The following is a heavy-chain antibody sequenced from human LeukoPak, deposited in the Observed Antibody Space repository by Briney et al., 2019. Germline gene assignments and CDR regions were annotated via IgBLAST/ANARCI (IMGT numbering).Heavy chain of an antibody. J-gene: IGHJ4*02. V-gene: IGHV4-34*01. CDR3: ARVGFGESFDY. CDR2: INHSGST. D-gene: IGHD3-10*01. CDR1: GGSFSGYY. Sequence: SETLSLTCAVYGGSFSGYYWSWIRQPPGKGLEWIGEINHSGSTNYNPSLKSRVTISLDTSKNQFSLKLSSVTAADTAVYYCARVGFGESFDYWGQGTLVTVSS.